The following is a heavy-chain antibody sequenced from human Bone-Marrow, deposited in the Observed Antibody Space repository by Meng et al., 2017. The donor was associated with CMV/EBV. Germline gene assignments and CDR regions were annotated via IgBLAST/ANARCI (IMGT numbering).Heavy chain of an antibody. J-gene: IGHJ6*02. CDR3: ARDGSRPPFSIAARPNYYYYYGMDV. D-gene: IGHD6-6*01. CDR2: IYSGGST. CDR1: GFTVSSNY. V-gene: IGHV3-53*01. Sequence: GGSLRLSCAASGFTVSSNYMSWVRQAPGKGLEWVSVIYSGGSTYYADSVKGRFTISRDNAKNSLYLQMNSLRAEDTAVYYCARDGSRPPFSIAARPNYYYYYGMDVWGQGTTVTVSS.